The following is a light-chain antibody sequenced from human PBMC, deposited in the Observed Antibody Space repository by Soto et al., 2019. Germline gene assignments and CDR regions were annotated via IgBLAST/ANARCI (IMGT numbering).Light chain of an antibody. CDR2: EVT. CDR3: SSYTSSGTVV. Sequence: QSALTQPASVSGSPGQSITISCTGTSSDVGGYNYVCWYQQHPGKAPKLIIYEVTNRPSGVSNRFSASKSGNTASLSISGLQAEDEADYYCSSYTSSGTVVFGGGTKLTVL. CDR1: SSDVGGYNY. V-gene: IGLV2-14*03. J-gene: IGLJ2*01.